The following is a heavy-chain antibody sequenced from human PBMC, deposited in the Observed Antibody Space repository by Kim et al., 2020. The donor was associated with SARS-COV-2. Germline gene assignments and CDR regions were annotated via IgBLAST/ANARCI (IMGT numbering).Heavy chain of an antibody. V-gene: IGHV3-30*18. D-gene: IGHD3-9*01. Sequence: GGSLRLSCAASGFTFSSYGMHWVRQAPGKGLEWVAVISYDGSNKYYADSVKGQFTISRDNSKNTLYLQMNSLRAEDTAVYYCAKVKEAYYDILTGYPPIDYWGQGTLVTVSS. CDR2: ISYDGSNK. J-gene: IGHJ4*02. CDR1: GFTFSSYG. CDR3: AKVKEAYYDILTGYPPIDY.